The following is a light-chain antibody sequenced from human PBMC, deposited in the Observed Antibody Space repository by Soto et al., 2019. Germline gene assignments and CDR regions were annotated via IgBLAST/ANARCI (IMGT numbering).Light chain of an antibody. CDR1: QTIATY. CDR2: AAS. V-gene: IGKV1-39*01. Sequence: IEITQAPASLHACVGERVTMTCRASQTIATYLNWFQHKSGRAPKLLIYAASNVTSGIAARFRGSGSGTDFTLTINIVEPEDSATYYCQQSDTSRETFGAGTKVDI. CDR3: QQSDTSRET. J-gene: IGKJ4*02.